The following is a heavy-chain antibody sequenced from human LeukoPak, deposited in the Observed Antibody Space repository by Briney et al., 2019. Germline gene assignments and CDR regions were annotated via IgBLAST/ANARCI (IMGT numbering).Heavy chain of an antibody. Sequence: SETLSLTCTVSGGSISSYYWSWIRQPPGKGLEWIGYIYYSGSTNYNPSLKSRVTISVDTSKNQFSLKLSSVTAADTAVYYCARQNEDRNSWSFDSWGQGTLVTVSS. D-gene: IGHD1-20*01. J-gene: IGHJ4*02. V-gene: IGHV4-59*01. CDR3: ARQNEDRNSWSFDS. CDR2: IYYSGST. CDR1: GGSISSYY.